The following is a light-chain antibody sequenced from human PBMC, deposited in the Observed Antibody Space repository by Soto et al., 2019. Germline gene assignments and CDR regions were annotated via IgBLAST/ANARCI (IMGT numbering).Light chain of an antibody. CDR2: GAS. J-gene: IGKJ1*01. CDR3: QEYNTWPWT. V-gene: IGKV3-15*01. Sequence: ETLMTQSPATLSVSPGERATLSCRASQSVNNNLAWYQQKLGQAPRVLIYGASTRATGIPARFTGSGSGTKFILTITSLQSEDSAVYYCQEYNTWPWTFGQGTKVEFK. CDR1: QSVNNN.